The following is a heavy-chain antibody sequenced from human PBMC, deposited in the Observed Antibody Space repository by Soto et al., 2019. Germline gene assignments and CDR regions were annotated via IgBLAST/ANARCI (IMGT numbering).Heavy chain of an antibody. D-gene: IGHD3-22*01. J-gene: IGHJ6*02. CDR2: ITSTSSAI. CDR1: GFPFSFYS. Sequence: SLRLSCAASGFPFSFYSMSWVRQAPGKGLEWISYITSTSSAINYADSVRGRFTISRDNGMQSLFLHMNSLRDEDTAVYYCARVVVVIHPGYYYAIDVWGQRTTVTVSS. CDR3: ARVVVVIHPGYYYAIDV. V-gene: IGHV3-48*02.